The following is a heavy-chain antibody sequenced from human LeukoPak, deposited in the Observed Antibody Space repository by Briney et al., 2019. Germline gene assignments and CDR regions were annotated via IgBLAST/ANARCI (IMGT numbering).Heavy chain of an antibody. CDR3: ARPDGRGWDALDY. D-gene: IGHD6-19*01. J-gene: IGHJ4*02. CDR2: ISTYNGNT. Sequence: ASVKVSCKTSGYTFTTYGISWVRQAPGQGLEWMGWISTYNGNTNYARKVQGRVTMTTDTSTSTAYMELRSLRSDDTAVYYCARPDGRGWDALDYWGQGTLVTVSS. V-gene: IGHV1-18*01. CDR1: GYTFTTYG.